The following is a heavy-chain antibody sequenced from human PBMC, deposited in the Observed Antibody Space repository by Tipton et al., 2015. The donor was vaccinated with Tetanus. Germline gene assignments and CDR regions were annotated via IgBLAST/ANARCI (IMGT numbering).Heavy chain of an antibody. CDR3: TRDSGSGYVGDF. Sequence: TLSLTCTVSGGSISSSSYYWGWIRQYPGKGLEWIGYIYYSGSTYYNPSLKSRVTISVDTSKNQFSLKLSSVTAADTAVYYCTRDSGSGYVGDFWGQGTLVTVSS. CDR1: GGSISSSSYY. D-gene: IGHD5-12*01. CDR2: IYYSGST. J-gene: IGHJ4*02. V-gene: IGHV4-31*03.